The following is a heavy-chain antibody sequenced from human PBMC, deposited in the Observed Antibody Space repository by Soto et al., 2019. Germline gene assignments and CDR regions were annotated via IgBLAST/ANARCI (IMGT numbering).Heavy chain of an antibody. V-gene: IGHV1-69*01. CDR2: IIPFFGAT. CDR1: GDTFSSQA. J-gene: IGHJ6*02. D-gene: IGHD3-22*01. CDR3: ARDVSLNYYDSTYYYYAIDV. Sequence: QVQLLQSGAEGKIPGSSVKVSCKASGDTFSSQAFSWVRLAPGQGLEWMGVIIPFFGATNYAQKFQGRITITADESTSTVYMELSSLRAEDTAVYYCARDVSLNYYDSTYYYYAIDVWGQGTTVTVTS.